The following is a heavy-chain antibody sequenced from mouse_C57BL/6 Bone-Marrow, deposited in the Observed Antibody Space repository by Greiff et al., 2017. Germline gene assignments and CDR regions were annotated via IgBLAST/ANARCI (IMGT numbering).Heavy chain of an antibody. V-gene: IGHV10-1*01. Sequence: EVHLVESGGGLVQPKGSLKLSCAASGFSFNTYAMNWVRQAPGKGLEWVARIRSKSNNYATYYADSVKDRFTISRDDSESMLYLQMNNLKTEDTAMYYCVRRTTVVATPYYYAMDYWGQGTSVTVSS. CDR2: IRSKSNNYAT. CDR1: GFSFNTYA. D-gene: IGHD1-1*01. J-gene: IGHJ4*01. CDR3: VRRTTVVATPYYYAMDY.